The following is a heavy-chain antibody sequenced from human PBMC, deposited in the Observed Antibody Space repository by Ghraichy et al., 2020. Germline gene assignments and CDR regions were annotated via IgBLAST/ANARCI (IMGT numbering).Heavy chain of an antibody. J-gene: IGHJ3*01. CDR3: TREPLRFANAFDL. V-gene: IGHV6-1*01. D-gene: IGHD3-3*01. CDR1: GDSVSSNSAA. Sequence: SQTLSLTCVISGDSVSSNSAAWNWIRQSPSRGLEWLGRTYYTSKWFNEYAVSVKSRLSINLDTSEKQFSLHLNSVTPEDTAVYYCTREPLRFANAFDLWGQGTMVTVSS. CDR2: TYYTSKWFN.